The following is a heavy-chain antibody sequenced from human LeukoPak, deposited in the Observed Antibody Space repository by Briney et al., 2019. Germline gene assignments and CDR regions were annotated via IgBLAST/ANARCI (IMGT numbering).Heavy chain of an antibody. CDR2: IKSKTDGGTT. V-gene: IGHV3-15*01. Sequence: GGSLRLSCATSGFTFSNTWWRRVRRPPARGLLEVGRIKSKTDGGTTDYAAPVDGRFTISSDDSRNTLYLQISLRNNEATVVYYCTTEYYYGSGIDGDYWGQGTLVTVSS. CDR1: GFTFSNTW. CDR3: TTEYYYGSGIDGDY. J-gene: IGHJ4*02. D-gene: IGHD3-10*01.